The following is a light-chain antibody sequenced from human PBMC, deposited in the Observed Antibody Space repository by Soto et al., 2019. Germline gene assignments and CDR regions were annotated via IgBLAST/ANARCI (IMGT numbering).Light chain of an antibody. V-gene: IGLV2-14*01. Sequence: QSALTQPASVSASPGQSISISCTGTSNDVGAFDYVSWYQQHPGKAPKLMIYEVSNRPSGVSNRFSGSQSGNTASLTISGLQAEDEANYYCSSYTTSNTPLYVFGTGTKVTVL. CDR1: SNDVGAFDY. J-gene: IGLJ1*01. CDR3: SSYTTSNTPLYV. CDR2: EVS.